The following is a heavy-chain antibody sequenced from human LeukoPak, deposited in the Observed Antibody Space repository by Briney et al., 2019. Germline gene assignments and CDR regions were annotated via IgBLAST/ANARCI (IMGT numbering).Heavy chain of an antibody. CDR3: AREAIAAGKNSDY. J-gene: IGHJ4*02. Sequence: AASVKVSCKASGFAISSHYMHWLRQAPGQGLEWVGTVHPDGGTRTYAHNFQDRVAMTRDTSTSTVYMDLSSLRSDDTAVYYCAREAIAAGKNSDYWGQGTQVTVSS. CDR2: VHPDGGTR. V-gene: IGHV1-46*01. D-gene: IGHD6-25*01. CDR1: GFAISSHY.